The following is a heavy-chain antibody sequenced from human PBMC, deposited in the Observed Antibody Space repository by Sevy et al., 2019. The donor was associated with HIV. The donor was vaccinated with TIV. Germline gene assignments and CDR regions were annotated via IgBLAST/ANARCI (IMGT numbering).Heavy chain of an antibody. CDR1: GFTFSNAW. D-gene: IGHD4-17*01. CDR3: TTGTVTTSHYYYYGMDV. Sequence: GGSLRLSCAASGFTFSNAWMSWVRQAPGKGLEWVGRIKSKTDGGTTDYAAPVKGRFTISRDDSKNTLYRQMNSLKTEDTAVYYCTTGTVTTSHYYYYGMDVWGQGTTVTVSS. V-gene: IGHV3-15*01. CDR2: IKSKTDGGTT. J-gene: IGHJ6*02.